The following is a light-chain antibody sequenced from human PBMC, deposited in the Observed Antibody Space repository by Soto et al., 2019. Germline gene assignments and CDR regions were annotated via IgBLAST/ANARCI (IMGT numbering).Light chain of an antibody. CDR1: SSDVGGYNY. CDR2: EVT. J-gene: IGLJ1*01. V-gene: IGLV2-14*01. Sequence: QSALTQPASVSGSPGQTITISCTGTSSDVGGYNYVSWYQQHPGKAPKLLIYEVTNRPSGVPHRFSGSKSGNTASLTISGLQAEDEADYYCSSYTSSSTLVVFGTGTKVTVL. CDR3: SSYTSSSTLVV.